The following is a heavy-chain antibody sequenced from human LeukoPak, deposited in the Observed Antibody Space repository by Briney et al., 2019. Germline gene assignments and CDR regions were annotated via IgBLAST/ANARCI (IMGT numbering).Heavy chain of an antibody. V-gene: IGHV3-73*01. J-gene: IGHJ4*02. Sequence: PGGSLRLSCAASGFTFSGSPILWVRQASGKGLEWVGRIRSKADNYATAYAASVQGRCTISRDDSKSTAYLQLNSLKTEDTAVYYCARGAYYYEDWGQGTLVTVSS. D-gene: IGHD3-22*01. CDR1: GFTFSGSP. CDR3: ARGAYYYED. CDR2: IRSKADNYAT.